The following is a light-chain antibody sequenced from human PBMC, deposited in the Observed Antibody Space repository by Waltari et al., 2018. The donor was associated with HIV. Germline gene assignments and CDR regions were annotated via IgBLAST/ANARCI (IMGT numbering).Light chain of an antibody. CDR3: CSYAGSTTWL. J-gene: IGLJ3*02. V-gene: IGLV2-23*01. CDR2: EDD. Sequence: SALTQPASVSGSPGQAITVSCTGSSSDVGSYNLVSWYQQHPGKAPKLMIYEDDERPSGVSNRFSGSKSGNTASLTISGLQAEDEADYYCCSYAGSTTWLFGGGTKLTVL. CDR1: SSDVGSYNL.